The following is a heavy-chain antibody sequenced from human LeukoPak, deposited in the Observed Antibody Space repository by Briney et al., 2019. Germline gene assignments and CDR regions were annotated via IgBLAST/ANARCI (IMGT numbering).Heavy chain of an antibody. CDR3: AKWVFHYFGY. CDR2: INHSGDT. V-gene: IGHV4-34*01. J-gene: IGHJ4*02. CDR1: GGAFSGHY. Sequence: SETLSLTCAVYGGAFSGHYWSWIRQPPGKGLEWIGEINHSGDTKYNPSLKSRVSMSVDVSKDQFSLKLSSVTAADTAVYYCAKWVFHYFGYWGQGTLVTVSS. D-gene: IGHD2-8*01.